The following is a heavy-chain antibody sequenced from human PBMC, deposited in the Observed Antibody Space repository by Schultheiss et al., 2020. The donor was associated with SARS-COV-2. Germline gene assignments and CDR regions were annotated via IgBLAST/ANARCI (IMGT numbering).Heavy chain of an antibody. CDR3: ATNSGSYYGVY. D-gene: IGHD1-26*01. J-gene: IGHJ4*02. V-gene: IGHV4-34*01. Sequence: SETLSLTCAVSGYSISSGYYWSWIRQPPGKGLEWIGEINHSGSTNYNPSLKSRVTISVDTSKNQFSLKLSSVTAADTAVYYCATNSGSYYGVYWGQGTLVTVSS. CDR1: GYSISSGYY. CDR2: INHSGST.